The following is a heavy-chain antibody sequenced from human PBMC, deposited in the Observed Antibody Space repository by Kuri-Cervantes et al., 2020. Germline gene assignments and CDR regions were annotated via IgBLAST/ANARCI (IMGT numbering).Heavy chain of an antibody. CDR2: ISAYNGNT. Sequence: ASVKVSCKASGYTFTSYGISWVRQAPGQGLEWMGWISAYNGNTNYAQKLQGRVTMTTDTSTSTAYMELRSLRSEDTAVYYCAISGYEQNYYYYYMDVWGKGTTVTGSS. V-gene: IGHV1-18*01. CDR3: AISGYEQNYYYYYMDV. D-gene: IGHD1/OR15-1a*01. CDR1: GYTFTSYG. J-gene: IGHJ6*03.